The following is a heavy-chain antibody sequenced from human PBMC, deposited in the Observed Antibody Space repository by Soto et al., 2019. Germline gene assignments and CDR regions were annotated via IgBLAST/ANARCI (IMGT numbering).Heavy chain of an antibody. V-gene: IGHV4-59*01. CDR1: GGSISSYY. CDR2: IYYSGST. CDR3: AREKIPAAGGFDY. D-gene: IGHD3-10*01. J-gene: IGHJ4*02. Sequence: QVQLQESGPGLVKPSETLSLTCTVSGGSISSYYWSWIRQPPGKGLEWIGYIYYSGSTNYNPSLKSRVTISVDTSKNQFSLKLSSVTAADTAVYYCAREKIPAAGGFDYWGQGTLVTVSS.